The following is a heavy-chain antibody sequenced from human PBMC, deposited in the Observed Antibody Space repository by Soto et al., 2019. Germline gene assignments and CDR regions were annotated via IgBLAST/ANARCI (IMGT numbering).Heavy chain of an antibody. CDR2: IYAGDNA. CDR3: AREEEAFDI. Sequence: EVQLVQSGGGSVQPGGSLRLSCAASGLTVTSNYMNWVRQVPGKGLERVSVIYAGDNAYYADSVRGRFTVSRDNSKNTLYLQMSSLRAEDTAVYYCAREEEAFDIWGQGTMVTVSS. V-gene: IGHV3-66*01. CDR1: GLTVTSNY. J-gene: IGHJ3*02.